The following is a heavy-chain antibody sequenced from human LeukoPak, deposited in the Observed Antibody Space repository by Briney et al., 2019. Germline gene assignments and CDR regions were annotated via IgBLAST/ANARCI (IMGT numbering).Heavy chain of an antibody. CDR3: ARYVYGGITLDY. V-gene: IGHV4-31*03. CDR1: GGSISSGGYY. J-gene: IGHJ4*02. CDR2: IYYSGST. Sequence: PSETLSLTCTVSGGSISSGGYYWSWIRQHPGKGLEWIGYIYYSGSTYYNPSLKSRVTISVDTSKNQFSLKLSSVTAADTAVYYCARYVYGGITLDYWGQGTLVTVSS. D-gene: IGHD4-23*01.